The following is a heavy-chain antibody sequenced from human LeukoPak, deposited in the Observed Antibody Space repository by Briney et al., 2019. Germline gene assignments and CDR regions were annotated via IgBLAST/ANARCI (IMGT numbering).Heavy chain of an antibody. Sequence: GGSLRLSCAASGFTFSNAWMSWVRQAPGKGLEWIGRIKSKSDGGTTVYSAPVKGRFTISRDDSKNTLYLQMNSLKTEDAAVYYCAKAPVTTCSGAYCYPFDYWGQGTLVTVSS. CDR1: GFTFSNAW. CDR3: AKAPVTTCSGAYCYPFDY. CDR2: IKSKSDGGTT. V-gene: IGHV3-15*01. D-gene: IGHD2-21*01. J-gene: IGHJ4*02.